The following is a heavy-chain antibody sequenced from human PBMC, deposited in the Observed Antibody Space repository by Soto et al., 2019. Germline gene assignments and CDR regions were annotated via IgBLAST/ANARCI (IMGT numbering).Heavy chain of an antibody. CDR2: IDPRSGAT. D-gene: IGHD1-26*01. Sequence: QVQLVQSGTEVKKPGASVTVSCKASGYTVTDYYIHWVRQAPGQGLEWMGWIDPRSGATIYAQKVQDRVTMTRDTSISTAYMDLSRLRSDDTAVYYCARDDYGIYPYWGQGTLVTVSS. CDR1: GYTVTDYY. J-gene: IGHJ4*02. V-gene: IGHV1-2*02. CDR3: ARDDYGIYPY.